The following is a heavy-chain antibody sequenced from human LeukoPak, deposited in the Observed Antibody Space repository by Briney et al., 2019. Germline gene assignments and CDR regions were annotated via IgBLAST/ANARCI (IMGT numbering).Heavy chain of an antibody. CDR3: ARADYYYDILTGYYSRWFDP. Sequence: GGSLRLSCAASGFTFSSYAMSWVRQAPGKGLEWVSAISGSGGSTYYADSVKGRFTISRDNSKNTLYLQMNSLRAEDTAVYYCARADYYYDILTGYYSRWFDPWGQGTLVTVSS. J-gene: IGHJ5*02. D-gene: IGHD3-9*01. CDR1: GFTFSSYA. V-gene: IGHV3-23*01. CDR2: ISGSGGST.